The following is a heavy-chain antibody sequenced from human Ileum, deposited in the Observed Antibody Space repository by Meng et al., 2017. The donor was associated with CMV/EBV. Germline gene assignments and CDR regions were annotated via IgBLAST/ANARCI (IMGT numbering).Heavy chain of an antibody. CDR2: ISAYNGNT. V-gene: IGHV1-18*01. Sequence: ASVKVSCKASRDTFSKHALSWVRQAPGQGLEWMGWISAYNGNTNYAQKLQGRVTMTTDTSTSTAYMELRSLRSDDTAVYYCARSDLEYSSSNNWFDPWGQGTLVTVSS. CDR1: RDTFSKHA. J-gene: IGHJ5*02. CDR3: ARSDLEYSSSNNWFDP. D-gene: IGHD6-6*01.